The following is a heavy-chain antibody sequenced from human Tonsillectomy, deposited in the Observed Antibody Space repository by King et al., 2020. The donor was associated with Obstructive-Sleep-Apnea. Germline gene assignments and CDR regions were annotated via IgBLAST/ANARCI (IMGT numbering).Heavy chain of an antibody. Sequence: QLQESGPGLVKPSQTLSLTCTVFGGSISSGDYYWSWIRQPPGKGLEWIGYIYYSGGTYYNPSLKSRVTISVDTSKNQFPLKLSSVTAADTAVYYCARGDTYYDILTGRRVNDAFDIWGQGTMVTVSS. CDR3: ARGDTYYDILTGRRVNDAFDI. CDR2: IYYSGGT. V-gene: IGHV4-30-4*01. D-gene: IGHD3-9*01. J-gene: IGHJ3*02. CDR1: GGSISSGDYY.